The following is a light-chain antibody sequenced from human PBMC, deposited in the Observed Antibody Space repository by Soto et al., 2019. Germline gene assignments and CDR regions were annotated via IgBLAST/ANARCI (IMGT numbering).Light chain of an antibody. CDR3: QSYDSSLSGSV. Sequence: QSVLTQPPSVSGAPGQRVTISCTGSSSNIGAGYDVHWYQQFLGTAPKLLIYGNSNRPSGVPDRFSGSKSGTSASLAITGLQADDEADYFCQSYDSSLSGSVFGGGTKLTV. J-gene: IGLJ3*02. V-gene: IGLV1-40*01. CDR2: GNS. CDR1: SSNIGAGYD.